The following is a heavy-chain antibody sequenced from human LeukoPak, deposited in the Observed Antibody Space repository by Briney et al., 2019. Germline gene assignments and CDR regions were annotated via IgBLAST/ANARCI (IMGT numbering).Heavy chain of an antibody. CDR2: IYYSGST. Sequence: SETLSLTCTVSGGSISSGDYYWSWIRQPPGKGLEWIGYIYYSGSTYYNPSLKSRVTISVDTSKNQFSLKLSSVTAADTAVYYCARGYDFWSGVNWFDPWGQGTLVTVSS. V-gene: IGHV4-30-4*08. J-gene: IGHJ5*02. D-gene: IGHD3-3*01. CDR1: GGSISSGDYY. CDR3: ARGYDFWSGVNWFDP.